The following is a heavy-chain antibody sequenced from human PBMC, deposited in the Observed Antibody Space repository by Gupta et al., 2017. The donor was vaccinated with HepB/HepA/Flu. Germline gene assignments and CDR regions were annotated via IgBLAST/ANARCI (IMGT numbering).Heavy chain of an antibody. CDR1: GGSITSSNW. CDR3: ARDLRIAVAGTNDY. D-gene: IGHD6-19*01. V-gene: IGHV4-4*02. J-gene: IGHJ4*02. CDR2: IYHSGST. Sequence: QVQLQESGPGLVTPSGTLSLTCAVSGGSITSSNWWRWFRQPPGKGLGWIGEIYHSGSTNYNQSLRSRVTISVDKSKNQFSLKLSSVTAADTAVYYCARDLRIAVAGTNDYWGQGTLVTVSS.